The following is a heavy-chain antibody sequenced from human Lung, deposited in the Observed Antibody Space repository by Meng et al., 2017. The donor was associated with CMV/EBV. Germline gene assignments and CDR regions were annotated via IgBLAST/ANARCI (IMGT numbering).Heavy chain of an antibody. CDR3: ARAVAAAEWFDP. Sequence: SETLSLTCAVYGGSFSGYYWSWIRQPPGKGLEWIGEIKHSGSTNYNPSLKSRVTISVDTSKNQFSLKLSSVTAADTAVYYCARAVAAAEWFDPWGQGTLVTGSS. J-gene: IGHJ5*02. V-gene: IGHV4-34*01. D-gene: IGHD6-13*01. CDR2: IKHSGST. CDR1: GGSFSGYY.